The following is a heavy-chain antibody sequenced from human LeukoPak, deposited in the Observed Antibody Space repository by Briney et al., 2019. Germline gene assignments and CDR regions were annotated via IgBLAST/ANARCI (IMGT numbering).Heavy chain of an antibody. CDR2: IYSGGST. Sequence: GGSLRLSCAASAFTFTNYWMHWVRQAPGKGLEWVSLIYSGGSTYYADSVKGRFTISRDNSNNTVYLQMNSLRAEDTAVYYCARAPSNAHFDYWGQGTLVTVSS. CDR1: AFTFTNYW. V-gene: IGHV3-66*01. CDR3: ARAPSNAHFDY. D-gene: IGHD3-3*02. J-gene: IGHJ4*02.